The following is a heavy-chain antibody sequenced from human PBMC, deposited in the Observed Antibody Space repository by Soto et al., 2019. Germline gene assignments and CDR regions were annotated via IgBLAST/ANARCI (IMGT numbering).Heavy chain of an antibody. V-gene: IGHV3-23*01. D-gene: IGHD3-10*01. CDR1: GFTFSSYA. CDR3: VKDNRGSY. CDR2: LTRSATT. Sequence: GGSLRLSCVASGFTFSSYAMSWVRQAPQKGLEWASTLTRSATTVYAASVRGRFTISRDNAKNSLYLQMNSLRAEDTAVYYCVKDNRGSYWGQGTLVTVSS. J-gene: IGHJ4*02.